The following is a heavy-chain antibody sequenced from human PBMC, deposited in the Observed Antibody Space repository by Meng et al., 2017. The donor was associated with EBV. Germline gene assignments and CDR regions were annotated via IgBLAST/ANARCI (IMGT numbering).Heavy chain of an antibody. J-gene: IGHJ4*02. Sequence: QVHRQEAGPGLVKPSETLSLTWTVSGASVSGGTFHWSWIRQPPGKVLQWIGYIYDGGTTIYNPSLKSRVTIFLDTSRNQFSLGLRSVTTADTAVYYCAKSSSSTPGVVDSWGQGTLVTVSS. CDR1: GASVSGGTFH. CDR2: IYDGGTT. CDR3: AKSSSSTPGVVDS. D-gene: IGHD2-2*01. V-gene: IGHV4-61*01.